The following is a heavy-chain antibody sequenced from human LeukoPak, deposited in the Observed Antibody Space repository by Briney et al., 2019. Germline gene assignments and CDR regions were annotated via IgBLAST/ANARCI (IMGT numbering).Heavy chain of an antibody. D-gene: IGHD6-19*01. CDR3: ARSSGSYDY. CDR1: GFNFSIYS. J-gene: IGHJ4*02. V-gene: IGHV3-21*01. Sequence: GGSLRLSCAASGFNFSIYSLNWVRQAPGKGLEWVASMTGSGRFIYYADSVRGRFTISRDNAQKSLSLQMSSLRVDDTGVYYCARSSGSYDYWGQGTLVNVSS. CDR2: MTGSGRFI.